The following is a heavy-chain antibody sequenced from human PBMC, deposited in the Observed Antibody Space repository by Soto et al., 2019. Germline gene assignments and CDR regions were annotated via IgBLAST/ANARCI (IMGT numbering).Heavy chain of an antibody. J-gene: IGHJ6*02. Sequence: GGSLRLSCAASGFTFSSYGMHWVRQAPGKGLEWVAVISYDGSNKYYADSVKGRFTISRDNSKNTLYLQMNSLRAEDTAVYYCAKDHVDCGGDCYTVYYYGMDVWGQGTTVTVSS. V-gene: IGHV3-30*18. D-gene: IGHD2-21*02. CDR3: AKDHVDCGGDCYTVYYYGMDV. CDR1: GFTFSSYG. CDR2: ISYDGSNK.